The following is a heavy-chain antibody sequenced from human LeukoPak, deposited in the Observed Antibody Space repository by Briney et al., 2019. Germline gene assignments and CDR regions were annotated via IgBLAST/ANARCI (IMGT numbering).Heavy chain of an antibody. V-gene: IGHV4-4*07. CDR1: GGSISSYY. D-gene: IGHD3-10*01. Sequence: SETLSLTCTVSGGSISSYYWNWIRQPAGKGLVWIGRIYTSGSTNYNPSLKSRVTMSVDTSKNQFSLKLSSVTAADTAVYYCARDRGTMVRGVNIPHDAFDIWGQGTMVTVSS. CDR2: IYTSGST. CDR3: ARDRGTMVRGVNIPHDAFDI. J-gene: IGHJ3*02.